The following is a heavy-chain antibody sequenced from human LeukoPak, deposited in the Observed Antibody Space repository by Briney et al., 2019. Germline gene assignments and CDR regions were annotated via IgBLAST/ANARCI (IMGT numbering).Heavy chain of an antibody. D-gene: IGHD2-15*01. CDR2: INHSGRT. J-gene: IGHJ4*02. Sequence: SETLSLTCAVYGGSFSGYYWRWVRQPPGKGGEWVGEINHSGRTNYNTSLKRGVTITVDPSKNQFSLKLSSVTAAHTAVYYCARVRRRVVAATPGFFDYWGQGTLVTVSS. CDR3: ARVRRRVVAATPGFFDY. CDR1: GGSFSGYY. V-gene: IGHV4-34*01.